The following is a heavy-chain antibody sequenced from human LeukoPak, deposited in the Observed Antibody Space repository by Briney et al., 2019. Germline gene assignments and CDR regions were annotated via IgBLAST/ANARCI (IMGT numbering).Heavy chain of an antibody. Sequence: SETLSLTCTVSGYSIGSHYYWAWIRQPPGKGLEWIGSIYHSGSTYYNPSLKSRITISVDTSKNQFSLKVSSVTAADTAVYYCAREPIVGANLDPWDQGTLVTVSS. D-gene: IGHD1-26*01. J-gene: IGHJ5*02. CDR3: AREPIVGANLDP. CDR2: IYHSGST. CDR1: GYSIGSHYY. V-gene: IGHV4-38-2*02.